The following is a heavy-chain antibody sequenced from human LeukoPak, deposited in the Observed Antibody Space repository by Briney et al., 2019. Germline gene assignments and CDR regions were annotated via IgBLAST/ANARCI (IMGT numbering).Heavy chain of an antibody. CDR3: AREGITIKPNDY. CDR1: GFTFSSYE. D-gene: IGHD3-3*01. V-gene: IGHV3-48*03. J-gene: IGHJ4*02. CDR2: ISSSGSTI. Sequence: GGSLRLSCAASGFTFSSYEMNWVRQAPAKGLEWVSYISSSGSTIYYADSVKGRFTISRDNAKNSLYLQMNSLRAEDTAVYYCAREGITIKPNDYWGQGTLVTVSS.